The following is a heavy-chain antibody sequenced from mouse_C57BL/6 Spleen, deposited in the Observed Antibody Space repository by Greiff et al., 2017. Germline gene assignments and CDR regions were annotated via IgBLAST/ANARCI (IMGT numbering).Heavy chain of an antibody. J-gene: IGHJ2*02. V-gene: IGHV1-15*01. Sequence: QVQLQQSGAELVRPGASVTLSCKASGYTFTDYEMHWVKQTPVHGLEWIGAIDPETGGTAYNQKFKGKAILTADKSSSTAYMELRSLTSEDSAVYYCTKRYPYYFDYWGQGTSLTVSS. CDR1: GYTFTDYE. CDR3: TKRYPYYFDY. CDR2: IDPETGGT. D-gene: IGHD5-1-1*01.